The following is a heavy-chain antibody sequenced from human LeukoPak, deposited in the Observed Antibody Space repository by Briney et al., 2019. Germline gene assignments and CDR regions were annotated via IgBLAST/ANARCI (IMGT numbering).Heavy chain of an antibody. J-gene: IGHJ4*02. Sequence: GGSLRLSCAASGFTFSGYWMSWVRQAPGKGLEWVANIKQAGSEEYYVGSVKGRFTISRDNAKNSLFVQMNSLRAEDTAVYYCVRDRGRASVDYWGQGTLVTVSS. V-gene: IGHV3-7*01. CDR3: VRDRGRASVDY. CDR1: GFTFSGYW. CDR2: IKQAGSEE. D-gene: IGHD1-26*01.